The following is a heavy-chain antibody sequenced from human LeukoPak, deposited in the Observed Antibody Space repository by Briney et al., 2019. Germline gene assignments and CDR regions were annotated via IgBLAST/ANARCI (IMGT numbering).Heavy chain of an antibody. CDR3: AKAPVTTCSGAYCYPFDY. CDR1: GFTLSSYA. CDR2: ISVSGNT. J-gene: IGHJ4*02. D-gene: IGHD2-15*01. Sequence: RVGSLRLSCAASGFTLSSYAMSWVRQGPGKGLEWVSAISVSGNTYHADSVKGRFTISRDSSKNTLYLQMNSLRAGDAAVYYCAKAPVTTCSGAYCYPFDYWSQGTLVTVSS. V-gene: IGHV3-23*01.